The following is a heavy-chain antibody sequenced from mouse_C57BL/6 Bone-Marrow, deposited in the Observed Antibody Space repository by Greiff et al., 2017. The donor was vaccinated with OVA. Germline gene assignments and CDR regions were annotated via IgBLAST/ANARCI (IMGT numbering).Heavy chain of an antibody. V-gene: IGHV1-42*01. J-gene: IGHJ3*01. CDR3: ARGGTSPFAY. D-gene: IGHD4-1*01. Sequence: EVMLVESGPELVKPGASVKISCKASGYSFTGYYMNWVKQSPEKSLEWIGEINPSTGGTTYNQKFKAKATLTVDKSSSTAYMQRKRLTSEDSAVYFCARGGTSPFAYWGQGTLVTVSA. CDR2: INPSTGGT. CDR1: GYSFTGYY.